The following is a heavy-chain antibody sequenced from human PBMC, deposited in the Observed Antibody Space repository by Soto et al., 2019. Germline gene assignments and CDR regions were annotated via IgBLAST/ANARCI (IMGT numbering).Heavy chain of an antibody. CDR2: INPTGGSA. J-gene: IGHJ5*02. CDR3: ARDRGGFDP. Sequence: QVQLVQSGAEVKKPGASVKVSCKASGYTFTSYYIHWVRQAPGQGLEWMGIINPTGGSATYAQKFQGRVTMTRDTSTSTVFMELSSLRSEDTAVYYCARDRGGFDPWGQGTLVTVSS. CDR1: GYTFTSYY. V-gene: IGHV1-46*01.